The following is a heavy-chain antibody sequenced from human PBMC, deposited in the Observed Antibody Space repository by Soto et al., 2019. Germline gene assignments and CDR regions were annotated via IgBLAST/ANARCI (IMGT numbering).Heavy chain of an antibody. V-gene: IGHV3-33*01. J-gene: IGHJ6*01. CDR1: GFTFSTYG. CDR3: ARPLEQHQLGFGMDV. D-gene: IGHD6-13*01. Sequence: GGSLRLSCAASGFTFSTYGMHWVRQAPGKGLEWVAVIWYDGSKIYYADSVKGRFTISRDNSKSTLYLQMNSLRAEDTAVYYCARPLEQHQLGFGMDVWGQGSPVTVSS. CDR2: IWYDGSKI.